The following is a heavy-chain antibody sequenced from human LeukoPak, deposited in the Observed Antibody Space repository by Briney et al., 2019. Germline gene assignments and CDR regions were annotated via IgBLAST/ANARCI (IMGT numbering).Heavy chain of an antibody. CDR1: GFTFSTFA. CDR3: XXXXXSADDCXSSFDY. CDR2: IGASGTAT. J-gene: IGHJ4*02. D-gene: IGHD2-21*02. Sequence: GGSLRLSCAGSGFTFSTFAMSWVRQAPGKGLEWVSAIGASGTATYYADSVKGRFTISRDNFKNTLYLQMNSLRAEDTAVYYCXXXXXSADDCXSSFDYWGQGTLVTVSS. V-gene: IGHV3-23*01.